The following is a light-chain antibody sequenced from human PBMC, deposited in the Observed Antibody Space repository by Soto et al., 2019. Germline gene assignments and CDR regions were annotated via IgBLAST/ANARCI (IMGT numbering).Light chain of an antibody. J-gene: IGLJ1*01. V-gene: IGLV3-9*01. CDR2: RNY. Sequence: SYELTQPLSVSVALGQTARITCGGNNIGTKNVHWYQQKPDQAPVLVIFRNYNRPSGIPERFSGSNSGNTATLTISRAQAGDEADYYCHVWDSSTGVFGTGTKVTVL. CDR1: NIGTKN. CDR3: HVWDSSTGV.